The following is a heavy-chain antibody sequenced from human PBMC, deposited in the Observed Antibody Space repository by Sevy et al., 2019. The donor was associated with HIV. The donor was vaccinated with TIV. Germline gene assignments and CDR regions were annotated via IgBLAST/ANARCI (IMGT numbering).Heavy chain of an antibody. CDR2: FKSRGLGGTL. CDR3: TRWKGAQSIFDY. Sequence: GGSLRLSCATSGFTFGDFAMNWVRHAPGKGLEWVAFFKSRGLGGTLDHAASVKGRFIISRDDSKGIAYLQMNDLKIEDTGVYYWTRWKGAQSIFDYWGQGALVTVSS. J-gene: IGHJ4*02. D-gene: IGHD1-1*01. V-gene: IGHV3-49*04. CDR1: GFTFGDFA.